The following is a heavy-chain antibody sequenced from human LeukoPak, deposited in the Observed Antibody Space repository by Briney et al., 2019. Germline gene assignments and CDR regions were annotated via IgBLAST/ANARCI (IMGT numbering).Heavy chain of an antibody. D-gene: IGHD6-13*01. CDR1: GVTFSGYA. CDR2: ISSSGFST. V-gene: IGHV3-23*01. Sequence: PGGSLRLSCAAPGVTFSGYAMSRVRRAPGKGLEWVSVISSSGFSTYYAVSVKGRFTISRDNSKNTLYLEINSLRADVTAIYYCAKDQQQLAFDYWGQGTLVTVSS. CDR3: AKDQQQLAFDY. J-gene: IGHJ4*02.